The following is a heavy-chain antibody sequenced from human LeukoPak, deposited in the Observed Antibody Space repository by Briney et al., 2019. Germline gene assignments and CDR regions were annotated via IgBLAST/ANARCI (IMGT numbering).Heavy chain of an antibody. CDR2: INPNSGGT. D-gene: IGHD1-7*01. CDR3: AKCYNWNYDGAFDI. J-gene: IGHJ3*02. CDR1: GYTFTGYY. V-gene: IGHV1-2*02. Sequence: ASVKVSCKASGYTFTGYYMHWVRQAPGQGLEWMGWINPNSGGTNYAQKFQGRVTMTRDTSISTAYMELSRLRSDDTAVYYCAKCYNWNYDGAFDIWGQGTMVTVSS.